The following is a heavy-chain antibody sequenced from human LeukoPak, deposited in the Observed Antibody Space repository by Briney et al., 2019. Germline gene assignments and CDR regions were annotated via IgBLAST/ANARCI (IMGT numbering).Heavy chain of an antibody. D-gene: IGHD3-9*01. Sequence: GASVTVSCKASGYTFIGYYIHWVRQAPGQGLEWMGWMNPNSGGSNCAQKFQGRLTMTRDTSISTAYMELSRLRSDDTAVYYCARDLFYDDTGYLDYWGQGTLVTVSS. V-gene: IGHV1-2*02. CDR2: MNPNSGGS. CDR1: GYTFIGYY. J-gene: IGHJ4*02. CDR3: ARDLFYDDTGYLDY.